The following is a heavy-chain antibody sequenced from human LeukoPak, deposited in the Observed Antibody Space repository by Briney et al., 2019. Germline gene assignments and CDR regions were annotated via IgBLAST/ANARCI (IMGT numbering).Heavy chain of an antibody. Sequence: ASVKASCKASGYTFTSYGISWVRQAPGQGLEWMGWISAYNGNTNYAQKLQGRVTMTTDTSTSTAYMELRSLRSDDTAVYYCARAWIVVVPAAILPLWFDPWGQETLVTVSS. V-gene: IGHV1-18*04. CDR1: GYTFTSYG. J-gene: IGHJ5*02. D-gene: IGHD2-2*01. CDR3: ARAWIVVVPAAILPLWFDP. CDR2: ISAYNGNT.